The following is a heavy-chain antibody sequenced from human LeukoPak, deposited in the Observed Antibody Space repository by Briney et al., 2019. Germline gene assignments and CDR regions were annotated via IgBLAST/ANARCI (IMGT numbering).Heavy chain of an antibody. CDR3: ETFITGGDY. D-gene: IGHD7-27*01. CDR2: FDPEDGET. J-gene: IGHJ4*02. CDR1: GYTLTELP. Sequence: ASVKVSCKVSGYTLTELPMHWVRQAPGKGLEWMGGFDPEDGETIYAQKFQGRVTMTEDTSTDTAYMELSSLRSEDTVVYYCETFITGGDYWGQGTLVTVSS. V-gene: IGHV1-24*01.